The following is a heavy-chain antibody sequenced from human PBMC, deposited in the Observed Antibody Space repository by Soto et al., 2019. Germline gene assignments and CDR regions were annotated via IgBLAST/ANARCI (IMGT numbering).Heavy chain of an antibody. J-gene: IGHJ5*02. Sequence: PGGSLRLSCAASGFTFSSYSMNWVRQAPGKGLEWVSSISSSGGTTYYADSVRGRFTISRDNSKNTLYLQMNSLRAEDTAIYFCARCTVDTIVTSGWCHYLDPWGQGTLVTVSS. CDR3: ARCTVDTIVTSGWCHYLDP. CDR1: GFTFSSYS. CDR2: ISSSGGTT. D-gene: IGHD6-19*01. V-gene: IGHV3-21*04.